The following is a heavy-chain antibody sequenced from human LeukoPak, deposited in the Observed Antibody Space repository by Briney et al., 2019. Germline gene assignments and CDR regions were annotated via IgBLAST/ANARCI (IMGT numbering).Heavy chain of an antibody. Sequence: ASVKVSCKASGDTFTSYYMHWGRQAPGQGLEWMGIINPSGGSTSYAQKFQGRVTMTRDTSTSTVYMELSSLRSEDTAVYFCAIGIVVANFDYWGQGTLVTVSS. D-gene: IGHD6-19*01. V-gene: IGHV1-46*01. CDR1: GDTFTSYY. J-gene: IGHJ4*02. CDR3: AIGIVVANFDY. CDR2: INPSGGST.